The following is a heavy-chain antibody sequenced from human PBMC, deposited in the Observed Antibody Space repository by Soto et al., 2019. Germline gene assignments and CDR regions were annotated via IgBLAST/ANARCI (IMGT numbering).Heavy chain of an antibody. J-gene: IGHJ4*02. CDR1: GFTCSSYW. Sequence: EVQLVESGGGLVQPGGSLRLSCAASGFTCSSYWVSWVRQTPGKGLEWVANIKEDGSEKYYVDSVKGRFTISRDNAKNSLYLQMNSLSAEDTAVYYCARDKWWGQGTLVTVSS. V-gene: IGHV3-7*01. D-gene: IGHD1-26*01. CDR3: ARDKW. CDR2: IKEDGSEK.